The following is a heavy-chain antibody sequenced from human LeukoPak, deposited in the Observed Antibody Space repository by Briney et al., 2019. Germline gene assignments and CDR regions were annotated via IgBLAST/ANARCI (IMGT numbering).Heavy chain of an antibody. CDR1: GYSFTSYW. J-gene: IGHJ5*02. D-gene: IGHD3-10*01. CDR3: ARLVRGVISPHNWFDP. Sequence: GESLKISCKGSGYSFTSYWIGWVRQMPGKGLEWMGIIYSGDSDTGYSPSFQGQVTISADKPISTAYLQWSSLKASDTAMYYCARLVRGVISPHNWFDPWGQGTLVTVSS. V-gene: IGHV5-51*04. CDR2: IYSGDSDT.